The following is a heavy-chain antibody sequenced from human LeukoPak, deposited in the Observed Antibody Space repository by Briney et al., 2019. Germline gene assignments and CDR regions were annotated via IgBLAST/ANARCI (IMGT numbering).Heavy chain of an antibody. Sequence: SVKVSRKSTGGTFSSYAISWVRQARGRGLEWMGGIIPFFGTANYAKKFQGRVTITTDESTSTAYMELSSLRSEDTAVYYCARRPYYYDSSGYSPTYYYYYMDVWGKGTTVTVSS. CDR1: GGTFSSYA. CDR3: ARRPYYYDSSGYSPTYYYYYMDV. V-gene: IGHV1-69*05. J-gene: IGHJ6*03. D-gene: IGHD3-22*01. CDR2: IIPFFGTA.